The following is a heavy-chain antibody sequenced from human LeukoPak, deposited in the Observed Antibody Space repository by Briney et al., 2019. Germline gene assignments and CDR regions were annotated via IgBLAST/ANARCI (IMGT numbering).Heavy chain of an antibody. CDR3: AGDLRSSGVGSPDY. J-gene: IGHJ4*02. D-gene: IGHD6-19*01. CDR2: IYGGGST. Sequence: GGSLRLSRAASGFTVSSNYMSWVRHAPGQGLEWVSVIYGGGSTNYADSVKGRFTISRDNSKNMVYLQMNSLRAEDTAVYYCAGDLRSSGVGSPDYGGQGTLVTVSS. V-gene: IGHV3-66*01. CDR1: GFTVSSNY.